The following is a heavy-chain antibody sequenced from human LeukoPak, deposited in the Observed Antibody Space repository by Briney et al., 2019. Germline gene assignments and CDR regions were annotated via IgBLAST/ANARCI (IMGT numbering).Heavy chain of an antibody. CDR2: IYPGDSDT. Sequence: GESLKISCKGSGYTFSDFWIVWVRRMPGQGLEWMGIIYPGDSDTRYSPSFQGQVTISADKSISTAYLQWSSLKASDTAMYYCARQLEHEGHVDYWGQGTLVTVSS. J-gene: IGHJ4*02. CDR1: GYTFSDFW. V-gene: IGHV5-51*01. D-gene: IGHD1/OR15-1a*01. CDR3: ARQLEHEGHVDY.